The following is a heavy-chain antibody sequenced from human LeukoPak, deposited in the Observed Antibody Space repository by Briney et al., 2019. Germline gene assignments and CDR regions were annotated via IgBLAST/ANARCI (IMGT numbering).Heavy chain of an antibody. CDR2: IKQDGSEK. CDR1: GFTFSSYW. Sequence: GGSLRPSCAASGFTFSSYWMSWVRQAPGKGLEWVANIKQDGSEKYYVDSVKGRFTISRDNAKNSLYLQMNSLRAEDTAVYYCARARTYLGYCSGGSCYGYFDYWGQGTLVTVSS. CDR3: ARARTYLGYCSGGSCYGYFDY. J-gene: IGHJ4*02. D-gene: IGHD2-15*01. V-gene: IGHV3-7*01.